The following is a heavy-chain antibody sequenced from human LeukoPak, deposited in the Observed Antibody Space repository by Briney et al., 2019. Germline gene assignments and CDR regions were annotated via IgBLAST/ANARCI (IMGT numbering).Heavy chain of an antibody. CDR2: SNPNSGDT. CDR1: GYTFTDYY. V-gene: IGHV1-2*02. J-gene: IGHJ4*02. D-gene: IGHD5-12*01. CDR3: ARIKWAVVND. Sequence: ASVKVSFKASGYTFTDYYIHWVRQAPGQGLEWLGWSNPNSGDTNYAQNFQGRVTMTRDTSINTAYMELSSLRSDDTAVYYCARIKWAVVNDWGQGTLVTVSS.